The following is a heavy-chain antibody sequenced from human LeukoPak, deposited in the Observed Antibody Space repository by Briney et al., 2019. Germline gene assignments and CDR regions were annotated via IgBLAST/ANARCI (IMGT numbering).Heavy chain of an antibody. CDR2: IYRAGYT. D-gene: IGHD6-13*01. CDR1: GFSVSTNY. V-gene: IGHV3-53*01. J-gene: IGHJ5*02. Sequence: PGGSLRLSCAASGFSVSTNYMSWVRQAPGKGLEWVSIIYRAGYTYYAESAKGRFTISRDNSKNTLYVQMNSLRADDTAVYYCARAAAGNWFDPWGQGTLVTVSS. CDR3: ARAAAGNWFDP.